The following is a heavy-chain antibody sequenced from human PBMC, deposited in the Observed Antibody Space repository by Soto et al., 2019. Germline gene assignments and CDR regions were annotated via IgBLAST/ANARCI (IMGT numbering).Heavy chain of an antibody. J-gene: IGHJ4*02. Sequence: QVQLVQSGAEVKRPGASVKVACKTSGYGFRNYGISWVRQAPGQGLEWMGWISTYSGDTDYAQMIQDRITMTTDTSTSTVHMELRSLTLGDTAVYYCARGWDYTDYYGDYWGQGTLVTVSS. V-gene: IGHV1-18*01. CDR1: GYGFRNYG. CDR2: ISTYSGDT. D-gene: IGHD1-26*01. CDR3: ARGWDYTDYYGDY.